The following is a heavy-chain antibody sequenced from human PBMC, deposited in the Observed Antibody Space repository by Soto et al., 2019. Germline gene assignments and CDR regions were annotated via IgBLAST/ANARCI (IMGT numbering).Heavy chain of an antibody. CDR3: ARDLGVALATLTLDY. CDR2: ITTSSSFR. J-gene: IGHJ4*02. CDR1: GFTFSSYW. Sequence: PGGSLRLSCAASGFTFSSYWMSWVRQAPWKGLEWVADITTSSSFRFYADSVKGRFTISRDDAKNSLYLQMNSLRAEDTGVYYCARDLGVALATLTLDYWGQGTLVTVSS. D-gene: IGHD2-15*01. V-gene: IGHV3-21*01.